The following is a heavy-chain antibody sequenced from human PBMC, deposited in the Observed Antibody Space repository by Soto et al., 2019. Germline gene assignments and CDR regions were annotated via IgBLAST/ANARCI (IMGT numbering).Heavy chain of an antibody. V-gene: IGHV1-18*01. CDR3: VRDLPSVAPFFDF. Sequence: QVQLIQSGAEVKRPGASLKVSCRASGYASNTYGVSWVRQAPGQGLEWVGWISTSNGHTNFAQNFQGRVTLTTDTSTSTAYVELRSLTSDDTAVYYCVRDLPSVAPFFDFWGQGTLVTVSS. CDR1: GYASNTYG. J-gene: IGHJ4*02. D-gene: IGHD2-21*01. CDR2: ISTSNGHT.